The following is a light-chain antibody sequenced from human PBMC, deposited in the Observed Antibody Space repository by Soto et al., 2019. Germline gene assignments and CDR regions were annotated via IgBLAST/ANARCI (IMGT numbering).Light chain of an antibody. CDR1: QSISSW. V-gene: IGKV1-5*01. CDR2: DAS. Sequence: DIQMTQSPSTLSASVGDRVTITCRASQSISSWLAWYQQKPGKAPKLLIYDASSLESGVPSRCSGSGSGTEFTLTISSLQPDDFATYYCQQYNSYTFGQGTKVDIK. CDR3: QQYNSYT. J-gene: IGKJ2*01.